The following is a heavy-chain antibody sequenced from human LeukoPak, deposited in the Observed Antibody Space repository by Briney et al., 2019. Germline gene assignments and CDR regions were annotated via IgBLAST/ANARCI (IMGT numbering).Heavy chain of an antibody. CDR2: FIPILGTA. J-gene: IGHJ6*04. CDR3: AGIPVFGVVLHQEPV. V-gene: IGHV1-69*10. CDR1: GVTFSDYA. Sequence: SVKVSCKASGVTFSDYALNWVRQAPGQGLEWMGVFIPILGTADSTQKFQDRVTITADISTNTAYMELSSLRSEDTAVYFCAGIPVFGVVLHQEPVWGKGTTVTVSS. D-gene: IGHD3-3*01.